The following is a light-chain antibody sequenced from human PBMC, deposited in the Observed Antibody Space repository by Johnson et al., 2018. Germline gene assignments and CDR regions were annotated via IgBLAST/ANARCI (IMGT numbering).Light chain of an antibody. J-gene: IGLJ1*01. CDR3: RTWDRSLSAGNV. Sequence: QSVLTQPPSVSAAPGQKVTISCSGSSSNIGNNYVSWYQQLPGTAPKLLIYENNKRPSGIPDRFSGSKSGPSATLGITGLQTGDEADYYCRTWDRSLSAGNVFGTGTKVTVL. CDR2: ENN. CDR1: SSNIGNNY. V-gene: IGLV1-51*02.